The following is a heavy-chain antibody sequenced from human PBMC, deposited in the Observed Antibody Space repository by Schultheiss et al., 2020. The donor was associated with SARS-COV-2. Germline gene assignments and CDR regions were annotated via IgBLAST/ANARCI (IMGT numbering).Heavy chain of an antibody. Sequence: ASVKVSCKASGYTFTGSSMPCVREAPGQGLEWMGIINPSGGSTSYAQKFQGRVTMTRDTSTSTVYMELSRLRSDDTAVYYCARDGGEDGNRQTGVGYYYYYYGMDVWGQGTTVTVSS. CDR2: INPSGGST. J-gene: IGHJ6*02. D-gene: IGHD1-14*01. CDR3: ARDGGEDGNRQTGVGYYYYYYGMDV. CDR1: GYTFTGSS. V-gene: IGHV1-46*01.